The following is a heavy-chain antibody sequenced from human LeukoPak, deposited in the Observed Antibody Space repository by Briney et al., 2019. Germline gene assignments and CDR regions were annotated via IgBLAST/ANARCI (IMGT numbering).Heavy chain of an antibody. CDR3: ARHAVAGTRFNWFDP. V-gene: IGHV4-59*08. CDR1: GGSISSYY. CDR2: IYYSGST. J-gene: IGHJ5*02. D-gene: IGHD6-13*01. Sequence: SETLSLTCTVSGGSISSYYWSWIRQPPGKGLEWIGYIYYSGSTNHNPSLKSRVTMSVDTSKNQFSLKLSSVTAADTAVYYCARHAVAGTRFNWFDPWGQGTLVTVSS.